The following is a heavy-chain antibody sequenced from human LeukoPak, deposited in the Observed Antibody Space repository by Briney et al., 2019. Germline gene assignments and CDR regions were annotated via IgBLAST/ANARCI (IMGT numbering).Heavy chain of an antibody. D-gene: IGHD3-3*01. CDR1: GFTFSSYS. V-gene: IGHV3-21*01. CDR2: ISSSSSYI. Sequence: GSLRLSCAASGFTFSSYSMNWVRQAPGKGLEWVSSISSSSSYIYYADSVKGRFTISRGNAKNSLYLQMDSLRAEDTAVYYCARDQSIYDFWSGYSGGYGMDVWGQGTTVTVSS. CDR3: ARDQSIYDFWSGYSGGYGMDV. J-gene: IGHJ6*02.